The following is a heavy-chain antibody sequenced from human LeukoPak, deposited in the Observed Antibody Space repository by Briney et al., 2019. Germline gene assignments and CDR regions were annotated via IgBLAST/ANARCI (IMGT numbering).Heavy chain of an antibody. D-gene: IGHD3-10*01. CDR1: NYSVSSAYY. CDR3: ARDSRSLLRVGFDY. Sequence: SETLSLTCTVFNYSVSSAYYWGWIRQPPGKGLDWIGSIYYTGSTYYSPSLKSRVTISLDTSKNQFSLKLNSVTAADTAVYYCARDSRSLLRVGFDYWGQGTLVTVSS. CDR2: IYYTGST. V-gene: IGHV4-38-2*02. J-gene: IGHJ4*02.